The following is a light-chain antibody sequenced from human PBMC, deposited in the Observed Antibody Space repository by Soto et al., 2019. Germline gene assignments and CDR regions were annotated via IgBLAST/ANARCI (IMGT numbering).Light chain of an antibody. CDR1: QDITNY. Sequence: DIQMTQSPSSLSASVGDRVTITCQASQDITNYLSWYQQKPGKAPELLIYDASNLETGDPSRFSGSGSGTDFTFTISSLQPEDTASYYCQHYDDLPFTFGPGTKVDIK. V-gene: IGKV1-33*01. J-gene: IGKJ3*01. CDR2: DAS. CDR3: QHYDDLPFT.